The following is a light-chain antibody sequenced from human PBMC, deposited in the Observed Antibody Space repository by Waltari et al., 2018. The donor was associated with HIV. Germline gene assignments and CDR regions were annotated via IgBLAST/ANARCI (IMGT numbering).Light chain of an antibody. CDR2: WAS. CDR3: QQYYDVPYT. Sequence: DIVMTQSPDSLAVSLGERATINCKSSQSILSTAGNRHYLAWYQQRPGQAPNLLIYWASTRECGVPDRFSGSGSGTDFTLTINSLQAEDVAVYYCQQYYDVPYTFGQGTKLDI. J-gene: IGKJ2*01. V-gene: IGKV4-1*01. CDR1: QSILSTAGNRHY.